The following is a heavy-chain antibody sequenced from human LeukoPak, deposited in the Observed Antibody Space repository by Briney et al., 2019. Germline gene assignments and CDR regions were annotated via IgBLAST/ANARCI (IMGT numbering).Heavy chain of an antibody. Sequence: PSETLSLTCTVSGASINGYYWNWLRQSPGKGLEGIGFIYDTGRSNYNPSLRSRVTISLDPSKNQFSLQLKSVTAADTAVYYCAGNRNALGDVNWLDPWGQGTLVTVSS. CDR1: GASINGYY. CDR2: IYDTGRS. D-gene: IGHD3-16*01. V-gene: IGHV4-59*01. CDR3: AGNRNALGDVNWLDP. J-gene: IGHJ5*02.